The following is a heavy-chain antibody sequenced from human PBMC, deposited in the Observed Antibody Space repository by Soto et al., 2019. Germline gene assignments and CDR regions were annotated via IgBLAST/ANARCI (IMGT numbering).Heavy chain of an antibody. V-gene: IGHV1-69*12. CDR3: ARTRYDILTGYVRNGMDV. CDR2: IIPIFGTA. Sequence: QVQLVQSGAEVKKPGSSVKVSCKASGGTFSSYAISWVRQAPGQGLEWMGGIIPIFGTANYAQKFQGRVTITADDSTSTAYMELSSLRSEDTAVYYCARTRYDILTGYVRNGMDVWGQGTTVTVSS. D-gene: IGHD3-9*01. J-gene: IGHJ6*02. CDR1: GGTFSSYA.